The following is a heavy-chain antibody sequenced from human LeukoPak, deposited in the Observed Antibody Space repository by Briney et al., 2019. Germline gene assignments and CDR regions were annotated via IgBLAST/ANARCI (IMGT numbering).Heavy chain of an antibody. V-gene: IGHV3-23*01. Sequence: PGGSLRLSCAASGFTFSSYAMSWVRQAPGKGLEWVSAISGSGGSTYYADSVKGRFTISRDNSKNTLYLQMNSLRAEDTAVYYCAKDLDGGGGADLRFLEWLSNWGQGTLVTVSS. CDR1: GFTFSSYA. D-gene: IGHD3-3*01. CDR2: ISGSGGST. J-gene: IGHJ1*01. CDR3: AKDLDGGGGADLRFLEWLSN.